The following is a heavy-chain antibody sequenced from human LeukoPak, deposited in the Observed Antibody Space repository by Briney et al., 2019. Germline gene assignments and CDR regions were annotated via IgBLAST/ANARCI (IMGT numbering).Heavy chain of an antibody. CDR1: GFTFSTYW. Sequence: PGGSPRLSCVVSGFTFSTYWMHWVRHAPGKGLAWVSRINGDGRETTYGDSVKGRFTISRDNAKNTLFLQMNSLRAEDTAVFYCARGEPGAYFDYWGQGTLVTVSS. J-gene: IGHJ4*02. D-gene: IGHD1-14*01. V-gene: IGHV3-74*01. CDR3: ARGEPGAYFDY. CDR2: INGDGRET.